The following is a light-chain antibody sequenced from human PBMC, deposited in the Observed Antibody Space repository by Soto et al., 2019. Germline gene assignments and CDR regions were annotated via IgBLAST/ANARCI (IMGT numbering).Light chain of an antibody. CDR1: QSVSSTY. J-gene: IGKJ1*01. CDR3: QQYGGSRWT. Sequence: EIVLTQSPGTLSLSPGERATLSCRASQSVSSTYFAWYQQKPGQAPRLLIYGASNRATGIPDRFSGSGSGTDFTLTISRLGPDDFAVYYCQQYGGSRWTFGQGTRVDI. V-gene: IGKV3-20*01. CDR2: GAS.